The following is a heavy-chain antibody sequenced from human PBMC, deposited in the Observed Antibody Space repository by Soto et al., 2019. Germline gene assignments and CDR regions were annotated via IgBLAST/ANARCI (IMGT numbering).Heavy chain of an antibody. J-gene: IGHJ5*02. Sequence: QLQLQESGPGLVKPSETLSLTCTVSGGSISSSSYYWGWIRQPPGKGLAWIGSIYYSGSTYYNPSLKSRVTISVDTSKTQFPLKVSSVTAADTAVYYCARSVVYADNWFDPWGQGTLVTVSS. V-gene: IGHV4-39*01. CDR2: IYYSGST. CDR3: ARSVVYADNWFDP. D-gene: IGHD2-8*02. CDR1: GGSISSSSYY.